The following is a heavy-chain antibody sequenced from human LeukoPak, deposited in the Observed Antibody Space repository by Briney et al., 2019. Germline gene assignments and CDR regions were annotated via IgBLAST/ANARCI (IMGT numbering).Heavy chain of an antibody. CDR3: TRVRLGAATRYFDY. Sequence: GGSLRLSCAASGFSFSDHYMDWVRLAPGKGLEWVGRIRNKASSYGTEYAASVKGRFTISRDDSKDSLYLQMNSLRFEDTALYYCTRVRLGAATRYFDYWGQGTLVTVSS. V-gene: IGHV3-72*01. CDR1: GFSFSDHY. CDR2: IRNKASSYGT. D-gene: IGHD1-26*01. J-gene: IGHJ4*02.